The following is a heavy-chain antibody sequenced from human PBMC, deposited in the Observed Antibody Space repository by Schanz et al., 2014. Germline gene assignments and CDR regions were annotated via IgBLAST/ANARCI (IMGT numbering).Heavy chain of an antibody. V-gene: IGHV3-20*04. J-gene: IGHJ4*02. CDR3: ARSRGFDSIFDF. CDR1: GFTFATYA. Sequence: EVKLLESGGGLVQPGGSLRLSCAASGFTFATYAMSWVRQAPGKGLEWVSGINWNGGSTGYADSVKGRFTISRDNAKNSLYLQMNSLRAEDTAVYYCARSRGFDSIFDFWGRGTLVTVSS. CDR2: INWNGGST. D-gene: IGHD5-12*01.